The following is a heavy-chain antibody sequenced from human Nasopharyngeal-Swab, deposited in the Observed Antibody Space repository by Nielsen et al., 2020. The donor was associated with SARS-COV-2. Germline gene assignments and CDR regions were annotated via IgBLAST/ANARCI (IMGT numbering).Heavy chain of an antibody. CDR1: GGSISSHY. V-gene: IGHV4-59*11. Sequence: SETLSLTCTVSGGSISSHYWSWIRQSPGKGLKWIGYFYYSGITNYNPSLKSRVTILIDTSKNQFSLKLNSVTAADTAVYYCAREAVGGLVDSWGQGTLVTVSS. J-gene: IGHJ4*02. D-gene: IGHD1-26*01. CDR2: FYYSGIT. CDR3: AREAVGGLVDS.